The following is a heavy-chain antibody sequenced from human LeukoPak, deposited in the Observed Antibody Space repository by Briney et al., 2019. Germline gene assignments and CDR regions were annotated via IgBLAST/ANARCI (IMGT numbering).Heavy chain of an antibody. CDR1: GGSISTYY. J-gene: IGHJ4*02. D-gene: IGHD4-17*01. V-gene: IGHV4-59*08. CDR3: ARSVTVTTCDY. CDR2: IYYSGST. Sequence: SETPSLTCTVSGGSISTYYWSWIRQPPGKGLEWIGYIYYSGSTNYNPSLKSRVTISVDTSKNQFSLKLSSVTAADTAVYYCARSVTVTTCDYWGPGTLVTVSS.